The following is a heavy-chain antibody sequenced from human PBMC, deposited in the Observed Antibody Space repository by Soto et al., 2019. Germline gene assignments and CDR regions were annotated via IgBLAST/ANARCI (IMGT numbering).Heavy chain of an antibody. CDR3: ARDLGGGGGSAGMDV. V-gene: IGHV1-46*01. Sequence: QVQLVQSGAEVKKPGASVKVSCKASGYTFTSYYMHWVRQAPGQGLEWMGIINPSGGSTSYAQKFQGRVTMTRDTSTSTVYMELSSLRSEDTAGYYCARDLGGGGGSAGMDVWGQGTTVTVSS. J-gene: IGHJ6*02. D-gene: IGHD2-15*01. CDR2: INPSGGST. CDR1: GYTFTSYY.